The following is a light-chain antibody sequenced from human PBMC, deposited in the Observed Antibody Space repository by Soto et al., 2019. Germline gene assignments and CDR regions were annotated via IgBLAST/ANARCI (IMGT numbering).Light chain of an antibody. V-gene: IGKV3-20*01. CDR3: QQYESSPLT. CDR1: QSGSSAL. J-gene: IGKJ4*01. Sequence: EIVLTQSPDTLSLSPWERATLSCRASQSGSSALLAWYQQKSGQAPRLLIYRASTRATGIPDRFTGSGSGTAFTLTISRLEPEDFAVYYCQQYESSPLTFGGGTKVEIK. CDR2: RAS.